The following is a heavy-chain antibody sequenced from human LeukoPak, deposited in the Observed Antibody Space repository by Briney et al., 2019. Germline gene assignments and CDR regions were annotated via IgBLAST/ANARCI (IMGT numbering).Heavy chain of an antibody. CDR2: ISYDGSNE. CDR3: ARASPIYCGGDCYFGY. CDR1: GFTFSTYA. Sequence: GRSLRLSCAASGFTFSTYAMHWVRQAPGKGLEWVAVISYDGSNEYYADSVKGRFTLSRDNSKNTLYLHMDSLRAEDTAVYYCARASPIYCGGDCYFGYWGQGTLVTVSS. V-gene: IGHV3-30*04. D-gene: IGHD2-21*02. J-gene: IGHJ4*02.